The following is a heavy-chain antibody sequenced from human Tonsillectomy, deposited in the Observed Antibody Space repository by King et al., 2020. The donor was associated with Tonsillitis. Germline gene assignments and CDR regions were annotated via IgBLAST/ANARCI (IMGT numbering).Heavy chain of an antibody. Sequence: QLQESGPGLVKPSETLSLTCTVSGGSISSSSDYWGWIRQPPGKGLEWIRSIYYSGSTYYNPPLKNRVTITVDKSKNQFSLKLSSVTAADTAVYYCARGLSSGLYYFDYWGQGTLVTVSS. CDR2: IYYSGST. J-gene: IGHJ4*02. CDR1: GGSISSSSDY. CDR3: ARGLSSGLYYFDY. V-gene: IGHV4-39*07. D-gene: IGHD6-19*01.